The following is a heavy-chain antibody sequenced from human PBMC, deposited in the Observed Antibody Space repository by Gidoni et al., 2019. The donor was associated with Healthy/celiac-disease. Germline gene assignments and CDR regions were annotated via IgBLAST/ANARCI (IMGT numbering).Heavy chain of an antibody. J-gene: IGHJ3*02. D-gene: IGHD6-19*01. CDR3: AKDISRLGSGWSGAFDI. CDR1: GFTCDDYA. V-gene: IGHV3-9*01. Sequence: EVQLVESGGGLVQPGRSLRLSCAASGFTCDDYAMHWVRQAPGKGLEWVSGISWNSGSIGYADSVKGRFTISRDNAKNSLYLQMNSLRAEDTALYYCAKDISRLGSGWSGAFDIWGQGTMVTVSS. CDR2: ISWNSGSI.